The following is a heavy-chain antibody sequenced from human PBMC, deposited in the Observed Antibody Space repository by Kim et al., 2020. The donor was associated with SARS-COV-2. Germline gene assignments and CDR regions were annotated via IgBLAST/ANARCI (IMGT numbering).Heavy chain of an antibody. V-gene: IGHV1-18*04. CDR2: ISAYNGNT. CDR3: ARSDYYDSSGQLDY. CDR1: GYTFTSYG. Sequence: ASVKVSCKASGYTFTSYGISWVRQAPGQGLEWMGWISAYNGNTNYAQKLQGRVTMTTDTSTSTAYMELRSLRSDDTAVYYCARSDYYDSSGQLDYWGQGTLVTVSS. D-gene: IGHD3-22*01. J-gene: IGHJ4*02.